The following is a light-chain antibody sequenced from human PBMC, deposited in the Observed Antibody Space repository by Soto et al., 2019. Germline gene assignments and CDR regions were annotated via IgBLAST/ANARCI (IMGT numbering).Light chain of an antibody. V-gene: IGLV2-23*01. CDR1: SSDVGSYNL. J-gene: IGLJ3*02. Sequence: QSALTQPASVSGSPGQSITISCTGTSSDVGSYNLVSWYQQHSGKAPKLMIYEGSKRPSGVSNRFSGSKSGNTASLTISGLQAEDEADYYCCSYAGSNTWVFGGGTKLTVL. CDR3: CSYAGSNTWV. CDR2: EGS.